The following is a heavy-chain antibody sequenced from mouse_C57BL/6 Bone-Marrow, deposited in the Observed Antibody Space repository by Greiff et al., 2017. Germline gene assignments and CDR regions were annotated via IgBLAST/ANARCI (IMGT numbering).Heavy chain of an antibody. V-gene: IGHV1-58*01. J-gene: IGHJ2*01. Sequence: VQLQQSGAELVRPGSSVKMSCKTSGYTFTSYGINWVKQRPGQGLEWIGYIYVGDGYTEYTEKFKGKATLTADTSSSTAYMQLSSLTSEDSAIYFCARDGSSLDYWGQGTTLTVSS. D-gene: IGHD1-1*01. CDR2: IYVGDGYT. CDR1: GYTFTSYG. CDR3: ARDGSSLDY.